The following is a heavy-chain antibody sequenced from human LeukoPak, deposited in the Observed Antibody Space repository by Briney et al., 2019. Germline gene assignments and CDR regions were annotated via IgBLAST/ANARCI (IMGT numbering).Heavy chain of an antibody. Sequence: PSETLSLTCTVSSACISSYYWSWIRQPAGKGLEWIGRIYTSGSTNYNPSLKSRVTISVDTSKNQFSLKLSSVTAADTAVYYCARDRYYYDSSGYRWFDPWGQGTLVTVSS. D-gene: IGHD3-22*01. CDR3: ARDRYYYDSSGYRWFDP. CDR1: SACISSYY. CDR2: IYTSGST. V-gene: IGHV4-4*07. J-gene: IGHJ5*02.